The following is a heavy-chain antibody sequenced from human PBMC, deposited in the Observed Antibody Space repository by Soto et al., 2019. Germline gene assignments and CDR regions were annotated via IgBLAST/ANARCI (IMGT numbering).Heavy chain of an antibody. CDR3: ARDHSILGVLGY. Sequence: GGSLRLSCAASGFTFSSYSMNWVRQAPGKGLEWISYINSDSSVTNYADSVKGRVTISRDNAKDSLYLQMNSLRDEDTAVYYCARDHSILGVLGYWGPGTLVTV. J-gene: IGHJ4*02. CDR2: INSDSSVT. D-gene: IGHD1-26*01. V-gene: IGHV3-48*02. CDR1: GFTFSSYS.